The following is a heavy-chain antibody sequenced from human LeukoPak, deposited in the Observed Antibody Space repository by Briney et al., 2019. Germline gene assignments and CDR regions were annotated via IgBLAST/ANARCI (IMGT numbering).Heavy chain of an antibody. V-gene: IGHV3-74*01. D-gene: IGHD3-16*01. CDR3: ARGGGPPEALGDAFDI. J-gene: IGHJ3*02. CDR2: INSDGSST. Sequence: GGSLRLSCAASGFTFSRYWMHWARQTPGKGLVRVPRINSDGSSTINADSVKGRFTISRDNAKNTLYLQMNSLRVEDTAVYFCARGGGPPEALGDAFDIWGQGTMVTVSS. CDR1: GFTFSRYW.